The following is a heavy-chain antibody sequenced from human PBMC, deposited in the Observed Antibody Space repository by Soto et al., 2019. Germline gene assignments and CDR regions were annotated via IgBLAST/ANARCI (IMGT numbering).Heavy chain of an antibody. CDR1: GASISSGDYY. Sequence: PSETLSLTCSVSGASISSGDYYWSWVRQPPGKGLEWIGYVYYSGSTYYNPSLKSRVTISVDRSKNQFSLKLSSVTAADTAVYYCARAGLTGTSWGQGTLVTVSS. CDR3: ARAGLTGTS. CDR2: VYYSGST. J-gene: IGHJ4*02. D-gene: IGHD1-7*01. V-gene: IGHV4-30-4*01.